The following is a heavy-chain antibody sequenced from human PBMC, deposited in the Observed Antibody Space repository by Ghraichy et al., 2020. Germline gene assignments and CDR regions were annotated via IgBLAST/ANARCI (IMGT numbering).Heavy chain of an antibody. CDR1: GGSISSYY. CDR3: ARGGWAPMPHLDY. V-gene: IGHV4-59*01. Sequence: SETLSLTCTVSGGSISSYYWSWIRQLPGKGLEWIGYIYYSGSTNYNPSLKSRVTISVDTSKNQFSLKLSSVTAADTAVYYCARGGWAPMPHLDYWGQGTLVTVSS. J-gene: IGHJ4*02. CDR2: IYYSGST. D-gene: IGHD2-2*01.